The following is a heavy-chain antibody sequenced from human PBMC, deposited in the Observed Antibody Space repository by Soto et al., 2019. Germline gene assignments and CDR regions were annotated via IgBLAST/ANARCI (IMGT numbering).Heavy chain of an antibody. V-gene: IGHV4-59*01. CDR2: IYYSGST. CDR1: GGSISSYY. Sequence: PSETLSLTCTVSGGSISSYYWSWIRQPPGKGLEWIGYIYYSGSTNYNPSLKSRVTISVDTSKNQFSLKMSSVTAADTAVYYCARDNRDDFWSGYSTFDYWGQGTLVTVS. J-gene: IGHJ4*02. D-gene: IGHD3-3*01. CDR3: ARDNRDDFWSGYSTFDY.